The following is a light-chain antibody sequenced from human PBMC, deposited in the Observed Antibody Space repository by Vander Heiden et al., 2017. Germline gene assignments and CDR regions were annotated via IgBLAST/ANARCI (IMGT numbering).Light chain of an antibody. CDR2: GTS. V-gene: IGKV3-20*01. J-gene: IGKJ2*01. Sequence: VLTHSTWTLCLSPGERATLSCRASQSVRSSHLAWYQQNPGQAPRLLIYGTSSRATGIPDRCSGSGSGTDFTLTISRLEPEDFAVYYCQQYDSPPRTFGQGTKLENK. CDR1: QSVRSSH. CDR3: QQYDSPPRT.